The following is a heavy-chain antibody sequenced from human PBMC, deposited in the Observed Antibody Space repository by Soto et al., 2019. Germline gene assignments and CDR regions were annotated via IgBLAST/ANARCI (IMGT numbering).Heavy chain of an antibody. J-gene: IGHJ4*02. CDR2: ISSSSSFI. D-gene: IGHD3-22*01. V-gene: IGHV3-21*01. Sequence: SLRLSCAASGFTFSSYSMNWVRQAPGKGLEWVSSISSSSSFIYYADSLKGRFTISRDNAKNSLYLQMNSLRAEDTAVYYCARNPYYYDTSGYYYWGQGTLVTVSS. CDR1: GFTFSSYS. CDR3: ARNPYYYDTSGYYY.